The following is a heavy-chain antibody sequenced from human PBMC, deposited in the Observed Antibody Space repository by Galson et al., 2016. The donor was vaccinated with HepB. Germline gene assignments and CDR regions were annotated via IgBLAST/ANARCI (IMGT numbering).Heavy chain of an antibody. Sequence: SETLSLTCTVSGASNSGYYLSWIRQPPGKGLEWIGYIYYSGRTNYNPSLKSRVTISVDTSKNQFSLKLSSVTAADTAVYYCARDDSGGWYGFHYGMDVWGQGTTVTVSS. CDR2: IYYSGRT. D-gene: IGHD6-19*01. CDR1: GASNSGYY. J-gene: IGHJ6*02. CDR3: ARDDSGGWYGFHYGMDV. V-gene: IGHV4-59*01.